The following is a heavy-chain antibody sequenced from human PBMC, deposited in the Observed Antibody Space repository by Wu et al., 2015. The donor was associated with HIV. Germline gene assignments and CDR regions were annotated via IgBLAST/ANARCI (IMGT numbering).Heavy chain of an antibody. CDR3: ARGHYYDTSSSPMY. CDR1: GYIFSDFG. J-gene: IGHJ4*02. CDR2: ISAQNGNT. Sequence: VQLVQSGGEVKKPGASVKVACKSSGYIFSDFGIHWVRQTSGEGLEWMGWISAQNGNTKYAQKFQGRVTMRTETSSNTAYMELRGLRSDDTAVYFCARGHYYDTSSSPMYWGPGTRVTVSS. V-gene: IGHV1-18*01. D-gene: IGHD3-22*01.